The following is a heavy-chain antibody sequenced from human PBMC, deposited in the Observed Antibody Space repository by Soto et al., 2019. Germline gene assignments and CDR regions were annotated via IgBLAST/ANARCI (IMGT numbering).Heavy chain of an antibody. CDR3: ARDGGYGDYDKRSYGMDV. Sequence: ASLKVYCKASGYTFTSYYMHWVRHAPGQGLEWMGIINPSGGSTSYAQKFQGRVTMTRDTSTSTVYMELSSLRSEDTAVYYCARDGGYGDYDKRSYGMDVWGQRTTVTVSS. J-gene: IGHJ6*02. CDR1: GYTFTSYY. D-gene: IGHD4-17*01. CDR2: INPSGGST. V-gene: IGHV1-46*01.